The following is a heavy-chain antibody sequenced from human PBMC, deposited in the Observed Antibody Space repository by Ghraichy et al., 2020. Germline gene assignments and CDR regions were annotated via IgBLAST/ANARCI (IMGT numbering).Heavy chain of an antibody. V-gene: IGHV3-13*01. CDR1: GFTFSSYD. J-gene: IGHJ6*02. Sequence: GSLRLSCAASGFTFSSYDMHWVRQATGKGLEWVSAIGTAGDTYYPGSVKGRFTISRENAKNSLYLQMNSLRAGDTAVYYCARSYSSSWPPYYYYGMDVWGQGTTVTVSS. CDR2: IGTAGDT. D-gene: IGHD6-13*01. CDR3: ARSYSSSWPPYYYYGMDV.